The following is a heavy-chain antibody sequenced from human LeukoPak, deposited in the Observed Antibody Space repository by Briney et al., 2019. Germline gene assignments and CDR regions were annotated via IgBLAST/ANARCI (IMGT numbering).Heavy chain of an antibody. CDR2: IWYDGGHK. D-gene: IGHD3-22*01. J-gene: IGHJ4*02. CDR1: GFTFSSFG. V-gene: IGHV3-33*01. CDR3: ARDRDYDSANFDY. Sequence: PGGSLRLSCAASGFTFSSFGMHWVRQAPGQGLEWVAVIWYDGGHKYYADSVKGRFSISRDNSKNTLYLQMSSLRAEDTAVYYCARDRDYDSANFDYWGQGTLVTVSS.